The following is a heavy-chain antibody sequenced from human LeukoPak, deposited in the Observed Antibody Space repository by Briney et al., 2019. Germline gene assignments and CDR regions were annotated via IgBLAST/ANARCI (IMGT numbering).Heavy chain of an antibody. CDR1: GYTFTSYY. CDR3: ARDWAVAARPYYYYYYMDV. J-gene: IGHJ6*03. D-gene: IGHD2-15*01. CDR2: INPTGGST. V-gene: IGHV1-46*01. Sequence: GASVKVSCKASGYTFTSYYMHWVRQAPGQGLEWMGLINPTGGSTGYAQKFQGRVTMTRDMSTSTDYMELSRLRSDDTAVYYCARDWAVAARPYYYYYYMDVWGKGTTVTISS.